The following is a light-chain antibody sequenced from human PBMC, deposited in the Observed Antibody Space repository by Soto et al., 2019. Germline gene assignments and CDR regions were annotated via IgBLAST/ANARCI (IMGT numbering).Light chain of an antibody. V-gene: IGKV1-27*01. Sequence: DFLMTQSPSSLSASVGDRVTITCRANQAISNYLAWYQQRPGRVPQVLIYAASTLQSGVPSRFSGRGSGSEFTLTINGLQPEDVGTYYCQRYNGAPYTFGQGTKVEIK. CDR1: QAISNY. CDR2: AAS. CDR3: QRYNGAPYT. J-gene: IGKJ2*01.